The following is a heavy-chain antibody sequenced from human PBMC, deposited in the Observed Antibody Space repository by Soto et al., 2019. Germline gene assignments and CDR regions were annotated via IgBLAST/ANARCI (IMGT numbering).Heavy chain of an antibody. D-gene: IGHD2-15*01. CDR2: IIPILGIA. Sequence: SVKVSCKASGGTFSSYTISWLRQAPGQGLEWMGRIIPILGIANYAQKFQGRVTITADKSTSTAYMELSSLRSEDTAVYYCARDSRPALYCSGGSCYSAPDYWGQGTLVTVSS. J-gene: IGHJ4*02. CDR3: ARDSRPALYCSGGSCYSAPDY. V-gene: IGHV1-69*04. CDR1: GGTFSSYT.